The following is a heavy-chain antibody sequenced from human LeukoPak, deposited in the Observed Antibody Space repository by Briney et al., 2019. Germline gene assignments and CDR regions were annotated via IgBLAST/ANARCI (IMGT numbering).Heavy chain of an antibody. D-gene: IGHD3-10*01. CDR2: ISGSGGST. V-gene: IGHV3-23*01. Sequence: GGSLRLSCAASGFTFSSYSMNWVRQAPGKGLEWVSAISGSGGSTYYADSVKGRFTISRDNSKNTLYLQMNSLRVEDTGVYYCARVSSGGRPNYYYYMDVWGKGTSVTVSS. CDR3: ARVSSGGRPNYYYYMDV. CDR1: GFTFSSYS. J-gene: IGHJ6*03.